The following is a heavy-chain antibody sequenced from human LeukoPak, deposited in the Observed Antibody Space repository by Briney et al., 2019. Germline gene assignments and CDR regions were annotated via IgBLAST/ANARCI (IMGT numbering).Heavy chain of an antibody. V-gene: IGHV3-13*01. CDR2: VGTAGDT. D-gene: IGHD3-3*01. J-gene: IGHJ4*02. CDR3: AKDRFGVTTSRDYFDY. Sequence: GGSLRLSCAASGFTFSSYDMHWVRQATGKGLEWVSAVGTAGDTYYPGSVKGRFTISRDNSKDTLYLQMNSLRAEDTAVYYCAKDRFGVTTSRDYFDYWGQGTLVTVSS. CDR1: GFTFSSYD.